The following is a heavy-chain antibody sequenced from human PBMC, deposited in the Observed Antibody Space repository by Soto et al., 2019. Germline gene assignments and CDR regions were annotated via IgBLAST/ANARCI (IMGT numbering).Heavy chain of an antibody. D-gene: IGHD4-17*01. CDR1: GYTFTSYY. J-gene: IGHJ4*02. V-gene: IGHV1-46*01. CDR3: ARDRSYGDYVVNYFDY. CDR2: INPSGGST. Sequence: ASVKVSCKASGYTFTSYYMHWVRQAPGQGLEWMGIINPSGGSTSYAQKFQGRVTMTRDTSTSTVYMELSSPRSEDTAVYYCARDRSYGDYVVNYFDYWGQGTLVTVSS.